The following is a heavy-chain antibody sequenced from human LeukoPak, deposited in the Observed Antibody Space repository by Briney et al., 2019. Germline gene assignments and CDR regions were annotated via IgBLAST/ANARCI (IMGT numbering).Heavy chain of an antibody. CDR1: GGSISNYY. D-gene: IGHD1-26*01. CDR3: ARDPNIVGATIDHYFDY. V-gene: IGHV4-59*12. CDR2: IYYSGST. Sequence: SETLSLTCTVSGGSISNYYWSWIRQPPGKGLEWIGYIYYSGSTNYNPSLKSRVTISVDTSKNQFSLKLSSVTAADTAVYYCARDPNIVGATIDHYFDYWGQGTLVTVSS. J-gene: IGHJ4*02.